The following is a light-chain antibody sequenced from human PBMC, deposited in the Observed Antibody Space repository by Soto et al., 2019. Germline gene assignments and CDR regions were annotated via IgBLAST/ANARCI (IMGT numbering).Light chain of an antibody. V-gene: IGKV1-39*01. CDR3: QQSYTPPYA. CDR1: QTIGTS. Sequence: DIQMTQSPSSLSASVGGRVTITCRASQTIGTSLNWYHQKPGKAPNLLIYDASSLQSGVPSRVSGSGSGTDFTLTISSLQPEDFATYYCQQSYTPPYAFGQGTKLEIK. CDR2: DAS. J-gene: IGKJ2*01.